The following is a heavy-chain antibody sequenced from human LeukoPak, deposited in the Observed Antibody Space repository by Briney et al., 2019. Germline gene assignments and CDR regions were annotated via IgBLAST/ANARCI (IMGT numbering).Heavy chain of an antibody. CDR3: AKQDPSTSGWYP. CDR2: IGDSGGST. D-gene: IGHD6-19*01. CDR1: GFTFDTYA. V-gene: IGHV3-23*01. J-gene: IGHJ5*02. Sequence: GGSLRLSCAASGFTFDTYAMSWVRQAPGKGLEWVSAIGDSGGSTYYADSVKGRFTISRDNSKNTLYLQMNSLRAEDTAVYYCAKQDPSTSGWYPWGQGTLVTVSS.